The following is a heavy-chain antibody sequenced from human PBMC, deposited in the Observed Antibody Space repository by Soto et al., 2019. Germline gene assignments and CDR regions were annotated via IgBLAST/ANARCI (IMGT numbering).Heavy chain of an antibody. V-gene: IGHV3-30*18. CDR2: ISYDGSNK. CDR1: GFTFSSHG. Sequence: HPGGSLRLSCAASGFTFSSHGMHWVRQAPGKGLEWVAVISYDGSNKYYADSVKGRFTISRDNSKNTLYLQMNSLRAEDTAVYYCAKGAYGYILNMFDYYFDYWGQGT. CDR3: AKGAYGYILNMFDYYFDY. J-gene: IGHJ4*02. D-gene: IGHD5-18*01.